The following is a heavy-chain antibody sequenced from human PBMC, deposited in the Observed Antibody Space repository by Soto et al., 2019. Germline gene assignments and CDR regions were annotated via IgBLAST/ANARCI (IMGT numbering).Heavy chain of an antibody. Sequence: QVQLVESGGGVVQPGRSLRHSCAVSGFTFSSYGMHWVRQAPGKGLEWVAVISYDGSNKYYADSVKGRFTISRDNSKNTLHLQLNSLRAEDTAVYYCAKQVTPHSSGWPDAFDIWGQGTMVSVSS. J-gene: IGHJ3*02. V-gene: IGHV3-30*18. CDR1: GFTFSSYG. D-gene: IGHD6-19*01. CDR2: ISYDGSNK. CDR3: AKQVTPHSSGWPDAFDI.